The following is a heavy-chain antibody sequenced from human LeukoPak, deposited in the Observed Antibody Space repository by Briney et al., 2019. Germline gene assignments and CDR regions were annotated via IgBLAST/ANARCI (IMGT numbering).Heavy chain of an antibody. CDR3: ARDGDYGDYPDY. V-gene: IGHV4-39*07. CDR1: GGSISSSSYY. CDR2: IYYSGST. Sequence: SETLSLTCTVSGGSISSSSYYWGWIRQPPGKGLEWIGSIYYSGSTYYNPSLKSRVTISVDTSKSQFSLKLSSVTAADTAVYYCARDGDYGDYPDYWGQGTLVTVSS. D-gene: IGHD4-17*01. J-gene: IGHJ4*02.